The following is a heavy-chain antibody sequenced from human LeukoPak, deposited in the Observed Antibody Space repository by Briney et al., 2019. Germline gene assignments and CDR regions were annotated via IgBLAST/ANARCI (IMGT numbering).Heavy chain of an antibody. CDR1: GYTFTSYD. J-gene: IGHJ4*02. Sequence: GASVKVSCKASGYTFTSYDINWVRQATGQGLEWMGWMNPNSGNTGYAQKFEGRVTMTRNTSISTAYMELSSLRSEDTAVYYCARGDFWSGYYFDYWGQGTLVTVSS. D-gene: IGHD3-3*01. V-gene: IGHV1-8*01. CDR2: MNPNSGNT. CDR3: ARGDFWSGYYFDY.